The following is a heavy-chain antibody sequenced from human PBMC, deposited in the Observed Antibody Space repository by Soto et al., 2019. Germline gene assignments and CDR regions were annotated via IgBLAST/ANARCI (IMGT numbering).Heavy chain of an antibody. Sequence: VGSLRLSCAASGFTVSSNYMSWVRQAPGKGLEWVSVIYSGGSTYYADSVKGRFTISRDNSKNTLYLQMNSLRAEDTAVYYCARDTGPPDYYYGMDVWGQGTTVTVSS. D-gene: IGHD3-10*01. J-gene: IGHJ6*02. CDR2: IYSGGST. V-gene: IGHV3-53*01. CDR1: GFTVSSNY. CDR3: ARDTGPPDYYYGMDV.